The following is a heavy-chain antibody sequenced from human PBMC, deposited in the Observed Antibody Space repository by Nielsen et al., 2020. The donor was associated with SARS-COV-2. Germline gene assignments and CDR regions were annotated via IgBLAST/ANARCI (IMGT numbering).Heavy chain of an antibody. CDR2: INTDTGNP. Sequence: ASVKVSCKASEYTFTSYTMNWMRQAPGQGLECMGWINTDTGNPTYAQGFTGRFVFSLDTSVSTAYLQISSLKAEDTAVYYCARDRIAVAGLFDYWGQGTLVTVSS. D-gene: IGHD6-19*01. CDR1: EYTFTSYT. CDR3: ARDRIAVAGLFDY. J-gene: IGHJ4*02. V-gene: IGHV7-4-1*02.